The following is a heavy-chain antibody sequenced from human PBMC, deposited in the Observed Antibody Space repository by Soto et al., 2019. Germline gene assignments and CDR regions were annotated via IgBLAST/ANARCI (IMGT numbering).Heavy chain of an antibody. D-gene: IGHD6-19*01. CDR2: VNHNGRN. CDR1: GGSFSGYF. J-gene: IGHJ3*01. CDR3: ARGGSSDWQVAFDF. V-gene: IGHV4-34*01. Sequence: SETLSLTCAVYGGSFSGYFWNWIRQSPGKGLEWIGKVNHNGRNNYNPSLKSRVTISLDMSKNQISLKLTSVTAADTAVYYCARGGSSDWQVAFDFWGQGTMVTVSS.